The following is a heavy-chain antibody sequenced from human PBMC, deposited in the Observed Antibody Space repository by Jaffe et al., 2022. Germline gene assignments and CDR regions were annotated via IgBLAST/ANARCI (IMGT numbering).Heavy chain of an antibody. D-gene: IGHD6-13*01. CDR3: ARSSFSWPNWYFDL. V-gene: IGHV1-18*01. CDR1: GYTFSTYG. J-gene: IGHJ2*01. CDR2: ISVYNGNT. Sequence: QVQLVQPGAEVKKPGASVKVSCEASGYTFSTYGITWVRQAPGQGLEWMGWISVYNGNTNYAQKLQGRVTMTTDTSTSTAYMELRSLISDDTAVYYCARSSFSWPNWYFDLWGRGTLVTVSS.